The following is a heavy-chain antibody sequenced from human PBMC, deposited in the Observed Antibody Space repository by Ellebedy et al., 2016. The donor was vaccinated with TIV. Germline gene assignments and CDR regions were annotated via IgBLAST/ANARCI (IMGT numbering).Heavy chain of an antibody. J-gene: IGHJ4*02. D-gene: IGHD3-10*01. CDR2: ISWNSGSI. CDR3: AKVHGFGELLGGSDY. CDR1: GFTFDDYA. Sequence: LSLTCXASGFTFDDYAMHWVRQAPGKGLEWVSGISWNSGSIGYADSVKGRFTISRDNAKNSLYLQMNSLRAEDTALYYCAKVHGFGELLGGSDYWGQGTLVTVSS. V-gene: IGHV3-9*01.